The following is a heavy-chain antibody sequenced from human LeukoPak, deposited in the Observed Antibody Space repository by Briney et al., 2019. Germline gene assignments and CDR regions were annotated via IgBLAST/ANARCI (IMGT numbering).Heavy chain of an antibody. CDR3: AKDIDY. Sequence: GGSLRLSCAASGFTFSGHGMHWVRQAPGKGLEWVAVISYDGSNKYYADSVKGRFTISRDNSKNTLYLQMNSLRAEDTAVYYCAKDIDYWGQGTLVTVSS. J-gene: IGHJ4*02. V-gene: IGHV3-30*18. CDR1: GFTFSGHG. CDR2: ISYDGSNK.